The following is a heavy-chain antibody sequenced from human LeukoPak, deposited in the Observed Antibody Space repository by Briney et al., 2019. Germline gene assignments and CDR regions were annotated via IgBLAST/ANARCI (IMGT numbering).Heavy chain of an antibody. J-gene: IGHJ4*02. D-gene: IGHD5-12*01. V-gene: IGHV4-39*06. CDR1: GGSISSSSYY. Sequence: SETLSLTCTVSGGSISSSSYYWGWLRQPPGKGLEWIGSMYSSGSTYYNPSLKSRVTISVDTSKNQFPLKLSSVTAADTAVYYCASTSYGGYNGGDYWGQGTLVTVSS. CDR2: MYSSGST. CDR3: ASTSYGGYNGGDY.